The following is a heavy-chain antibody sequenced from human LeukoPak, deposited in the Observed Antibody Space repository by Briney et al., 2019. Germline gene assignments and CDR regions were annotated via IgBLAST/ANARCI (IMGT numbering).Heavy chain of an antibody. CDR2: IWYDGLNK. V-gene: IGHV3-33*06. D-gene: IGHD3-10*02. Sequence: GGSLRLSCAASGFTFSSYSMHWVRQAPGRGLEWVALIWYDGLNKYYADSVKGRFTISRDNSKNILYLQMNSLRAEDTALYYCGKDLHYYVAMDVWGQGTTVTVSS. CDR1: GFTFSSYS. J-gene: IGHJ6*02. CDR3: GKDLHYYVAMDV.